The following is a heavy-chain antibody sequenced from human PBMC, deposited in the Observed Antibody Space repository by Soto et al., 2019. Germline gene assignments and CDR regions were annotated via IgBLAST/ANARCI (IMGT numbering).Heavy chain of an antibody. V-gene: IGHV1-69*08. CDR1: GGTFSTYT. CDR2: IIPILNSV. D-gene: IGHD3-9*01. J-gene: IGHJ3*02. Sequence: SVKVSCKASGGTFSTYTISWVRQAPGQGLEWMGRIIPILNSVNYAQKFQGRVTITADKTTGTAYMELSSLRSEDTAVYYCARDGEGLRYFDWPRYAFDIWGQGTMVTVSS. CDR3: ARDGEGLRYFDWPRYAFDI.